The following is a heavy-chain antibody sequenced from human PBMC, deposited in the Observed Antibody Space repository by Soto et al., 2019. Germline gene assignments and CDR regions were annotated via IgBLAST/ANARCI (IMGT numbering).Heavy chain of an antibody. J-gene: IGHJ4*02. Sequence: ESGGGVVQPGRSLRLSCAASGSTFSHYAMHWVRQAPGKGLEWVALMSYDGSNEYYADSVKGRFTISRDNSKNTLYLQMNSLRAEDTAVYYCAKDGSHNFDYWGQGTLVTVSS. CDR1: GSTFSHYA. CDR2: MSYDGSNE. CDR3: AKDGSHNFDY. D-gene: IGHD1-26*01. V-gene: IGHV3-30*18.